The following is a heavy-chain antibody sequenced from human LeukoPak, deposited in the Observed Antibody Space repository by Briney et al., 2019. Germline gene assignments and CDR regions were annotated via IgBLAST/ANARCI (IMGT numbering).Heavy chain of an antibody. CDR1: GGSISSHY. Sequence: SETLSLTCTVSGGSISSHYWSWVRQPPGKGLEWIGYMYDTVNTKDNPSLTSRLTLSADTSKNQFSLRLGSVTAADTAVYYCAPIKRGYPYGYFDFWGQGILVTVSS. J-gene: IGHJ4*02. V-gene: IGHV4-59*11. D-gene: IGHD5-18*01. CDR3: APIKRGYPYGYFDF. CDR2: MYDTVNT.